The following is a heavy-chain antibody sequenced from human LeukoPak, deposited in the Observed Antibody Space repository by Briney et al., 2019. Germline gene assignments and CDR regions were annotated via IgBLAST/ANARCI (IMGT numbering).Heavy chain of an antibody. D-gene: IGHD3-3*01. CDR3: ARSGYYRSIGYYYYYYMDV. Sequence: SVKVSCKASGGTFSSYAISWVRQAPGQGLEWMGGIIPIFGTANYAQKFQGRVTITTDESTSTAYMELSSLRSEDTAVYYCARSGYYRSIGYYYYYYMDVWGKGTTVTVSS. CDR2: IIPIFGTA. J-gene: IGHJ6*03. CDR1: GGTFSSYA. V-gene: IGHV1-69*05.